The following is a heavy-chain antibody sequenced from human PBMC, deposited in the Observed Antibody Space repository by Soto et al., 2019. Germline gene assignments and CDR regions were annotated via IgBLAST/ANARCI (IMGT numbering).Heavy chain of an antibody. D-gene: IGHD1-26*01. J-gene: IGHJ4*02. CDR3: ARDEARQPGATYFDY. CDR1: GFTFSNYG. Sequence: GGSLRLSCAASGFTFSNYGIHWVRQAPGKGLEWVAVIWYDGSKNYYADSVKGRFTISRDNSKNTLYLQMNSLRAEDTAVYYCARDEARQPGATYFDYWGQGTXVTVSS. CDR2: IWYDGSKN. V-gene: IGHV3-33*01.